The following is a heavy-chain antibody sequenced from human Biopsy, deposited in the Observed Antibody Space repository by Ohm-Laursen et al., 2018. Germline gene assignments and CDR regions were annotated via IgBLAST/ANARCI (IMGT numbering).Heavy chain of an antibody. CDR2: IYYSGST. D-gene: IGHD3/OR15-3a*01. CDR3: ASRGLVMASDYYFDD. CDR1: GGSISSYY. V-gene: IGHV4-59*08. J-gene: IGHJ4*02. Sequence: SETLSLTCTVSGGSISSYYWSWIRQPPGKGLEWIGYIYYSGSTNYNPSLKSRVTISADTSKSQLSLHLTSVTAADTAVYYCASRGLVMASDYYFDDWGQGTLVTVSS.